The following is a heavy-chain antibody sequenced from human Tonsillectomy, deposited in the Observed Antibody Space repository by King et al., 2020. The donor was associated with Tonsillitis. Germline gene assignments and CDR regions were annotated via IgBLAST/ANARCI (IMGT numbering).Heavy chain of an antibody. CDR1: GGSISISSYY. CDR2: IYYSGNT. V-gene: IGHV4-39*01. D-gene: IGHD3-16*01. CDR3: ARQGYDYLWGSYPGWFDP. J-gene: IGHJ5*02. Sequence: QLQESGPGLVKPSETLSLTCTVSGGSISISSYYWGWIRQPPGKGLEWIGSIYYSGNTYYNPSLKSRVTISVDTSKNQFSLKLSSVTAADTAVYYCARQGYDYLWGSYPGWFDPWGQGTLVTVSS.